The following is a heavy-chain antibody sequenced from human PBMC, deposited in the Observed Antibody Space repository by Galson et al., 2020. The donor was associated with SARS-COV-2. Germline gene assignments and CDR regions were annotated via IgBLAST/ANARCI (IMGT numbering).Heavy chain of an antibody. J-gene: IGHJ4*02. CDR3: ARGPRFGELLSPFDS. CDR1: GFTFSSYA. V-gene: IGHV3-30-3*01. Sequence: TGGFLRLSCAASGFTFSSYAMHWVRQAPGKGLEWVAVISTDGSNRYYADSVKGRFTISRDNSKNTLFLQMNSLRVEDTAVYYCARGPRFGELLSPFDSWGQGTLVTVSS. CDR2: ISTDGSNR. D-gene: IGHD3-10*01.